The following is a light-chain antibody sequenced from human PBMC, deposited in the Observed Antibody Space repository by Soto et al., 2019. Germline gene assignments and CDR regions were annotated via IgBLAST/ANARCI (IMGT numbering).Light chain of an antibody. V-gene: IGKV3-15*01. J-gene: IGKJ1*01. CDR3: QKYYNWPRT. Sequence: EIVMTQSPATLSVSPGERATLSCRASHSVSSTLAWYQQKPGQAPRLLIYAASTRATGIPARFSGSGSGTEFTLSISSLQSEDFAVYYCQKYYNWPRTFGQGTKV. CDR2: AAS. CDR1: HSVSST.